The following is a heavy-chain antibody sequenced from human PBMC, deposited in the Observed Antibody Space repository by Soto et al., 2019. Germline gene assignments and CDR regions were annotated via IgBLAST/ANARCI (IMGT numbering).Heavy chain of an antibody. CDR1: GGSISSGGYY. D-gene: IGHD3-3*01. CDR3: ARGTIFGVVPSNWFDP. V-gene: IGHV4-31*03. Sequence: QVQLQESGPGLVKPSQTLSLTCTVSGGSISSGGYYWSWIRQHPGKGLEWIGYIYYSGSTYYNPSLNSRVTISVDTSKNQFSLKLSSVTAADTAVYYCARGTIFGVVPSNWFDPWGQGTLVTVSS. J-gene: IGHJ5*02. CDR2: IYYSGST.